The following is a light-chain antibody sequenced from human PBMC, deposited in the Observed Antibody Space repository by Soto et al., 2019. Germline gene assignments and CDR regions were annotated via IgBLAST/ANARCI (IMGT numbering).Light chain of an antibody. CDR1: QSVSGW. J-gene: IGKJ1*01. V-gene: IGKV1-5*03. CDR2: EAS. CDR3: QQYYSYPPT. Sequence: DIQMTQSPSTLSASVGDTVTVTCRASQSVSGWLAWYQQKPGKAPKLLIYEASSLETGVPSRFSGSGSGTEFTLTISSLQPDDYATYYCQQYYSYPPTFGQGTKVDIK.